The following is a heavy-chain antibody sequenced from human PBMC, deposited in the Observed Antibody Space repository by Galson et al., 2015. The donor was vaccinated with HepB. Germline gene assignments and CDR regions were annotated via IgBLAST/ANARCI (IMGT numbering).Heavy chain of an antibody. CDR2: ISYDGSNK. Sequence: SLRLSCAASGFTFSSYGMHWVRQAPGKGLEWVAVISYDGSNKYYADSVKGRFTISRDNSKNTLYLQMNSLRAEDTAVYYCAKAPTITMMEYWGQGTLVTVSS. J-gene: IGHJ4*02. CDR3: AKAPTITMMEY. CDR1: GFTFSSYG. V-gene: IGHV3-30*18. D-gene: IGHD3-22*01.